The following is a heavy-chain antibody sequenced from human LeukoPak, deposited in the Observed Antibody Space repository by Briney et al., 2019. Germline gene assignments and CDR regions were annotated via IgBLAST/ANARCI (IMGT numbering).Heavy chain of an antibody. CDR3: ARGLTSCCQDAFDI. Sequence: SVKVSCKASGGTFSSYAISWVRQAPGQELEWMGGIIPIFGTANYAQKFQGRVTITADESTSTAYRELSSLRSEDTAVYYCARGLTSCCQDAFDIWGQGTMVTVPS. D-gene: IGHD2-2*01. CDR1: GGTFSSYA. CDR2: IIPIFGTA. V-gene: IGHV1-69*01. J-gene: IGHJ3*02.